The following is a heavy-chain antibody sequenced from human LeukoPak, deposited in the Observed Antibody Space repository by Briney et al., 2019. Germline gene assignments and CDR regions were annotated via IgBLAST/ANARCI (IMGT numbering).Heavy chain of an antibody. CDR2: IYYSGST. J-gene: IGHJ4*02. Sequence: SETLSLTCTVSGGSISRSPYWWGWIRQPPGKGLEWIATIYYSGSTFYHPSLESRVTISADTSKNQFSLKLTSVTAADTAVYYCARRAYRLGFDYWGQGIMVTVSS. D-gene: IGHD1-14*01. CDR3: ARRAYRLGFDY. V-gene: IGHV4-39*01. CDR1: GGSISRSPYW.